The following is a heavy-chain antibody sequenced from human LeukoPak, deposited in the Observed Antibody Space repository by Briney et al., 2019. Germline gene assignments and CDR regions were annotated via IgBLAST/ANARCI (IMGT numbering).Heavy chain of an antibody. D-gene: IGHD2-15*01. CDR1: GYTFSSYA. Sequence: PGASVKVSCKASGYTFSSYAMHWVRQAPGQRLEWMGWINAGNGNTKYSQKFQDRVTITSDTSASTAYMELSSLRSEGTAVYYCAIHCSGGSCSRSYYFDYWGQGTLVTVSS. CDR2: INAGNGNT. CDR3: AIHCSGGSCSRSYYFDY. J-gene: IGHJ4*02. V-gene: IGHV1-3*01.